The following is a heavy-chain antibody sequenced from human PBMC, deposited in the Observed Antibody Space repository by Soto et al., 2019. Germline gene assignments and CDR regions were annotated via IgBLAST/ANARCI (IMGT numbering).Heavy chain of an antibody. J-gene: IGHJ6*02. CDR2: ISSSSSTI. CDR1: VFTFSSYS. D-gene: IGHD2-15*01. V-gene: IGHV3-48*02. CDR3: ARDKGRAHYYGMDV. Sequence: DVQLVESGGGLVQPGGSLRLSCVASVFTFSSYSMNWVRQAPGKGLEWVSYISSSSSTIYYADSVKGRFTISRDNAKNSLYLQMNSLRDEDTAVYYCARDKGRAHYYGMDVWGQGTTVTVSS.